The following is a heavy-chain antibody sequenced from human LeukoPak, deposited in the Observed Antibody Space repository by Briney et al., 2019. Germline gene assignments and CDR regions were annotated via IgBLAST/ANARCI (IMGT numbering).Heavy chain of an antibody. CDR2: ISSTSADI. CDR1: GFIFSNHG. CDR3: ARRGPYFDY. V-gene: IGHV3-48*04. D-gene: IGHD3-10*01. J-gene: IGHJ4*02. Sequence: QTGGSLRLSCTASGFIFSNHGMNWVRQAPGKGLEWISYISSTSADIYYVDSVKGRFTISRDNAKNSLYLQMNSLRAEDTAIYYCARRGPYFDYWGQGILVTVSS.